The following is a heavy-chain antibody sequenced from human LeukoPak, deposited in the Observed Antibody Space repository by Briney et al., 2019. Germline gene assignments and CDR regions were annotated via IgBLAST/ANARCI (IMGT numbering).Heavy chain of an antibody. CDR1: GFTFSSYA. V-gene: IGHV3-23*01. CDR3: AKDRDDYGDYVPLGYYYGMDV. D-gene: IGHD4-17*01. J-gene: IGHJ6*02. Sequence: PGGSLRLSCAASGFTFSSYAMSWVRQAPGKGLEWVSAISGSGGSTYYADSVKGRFTISRDNSKNTLYLQMNSLRAEDTAVYYCAKDRDDYGDYVPLGYYYGMDVWGQGTTVTVSS. CDR2: ISGSGGST.